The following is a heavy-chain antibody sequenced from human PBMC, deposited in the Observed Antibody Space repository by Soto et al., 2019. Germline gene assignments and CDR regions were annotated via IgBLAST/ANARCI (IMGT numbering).Heavy chain of an antibody. V-gene: IGHV3-23*01. CDR2: IIGSGGST. CDR3: AKEGSMVRGVRGEFDY. Sequence: GGSLRLSCAASGFTFNSYAMSWVRQPPGKGLYWVSTIIGSGGSTYYADSVQGRFTISRDNSKNTLYLQMTSLSAEDTAVYYCAKEGSMVRGVRGEFDYWGQGTLVTVSS. CDR1: GFTFNSYA. J-gene: IGHJ4*02. D-gene: IGHD3-10*01.